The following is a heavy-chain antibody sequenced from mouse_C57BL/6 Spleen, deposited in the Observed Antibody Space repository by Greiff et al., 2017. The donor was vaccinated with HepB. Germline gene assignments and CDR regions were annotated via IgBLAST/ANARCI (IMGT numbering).Heavy chain of an antibody. D-gene: IGHD3-3*01. Sequence: EVQLQESGGGLVKPGGSLKLSCAASGFTFSSYAMSWVRQTPEKRLEWVATISDGGSYTYYPDNVKGRFTISRDNAKNNLYLQMSHLKSEDTAMYYCARKGGAEGFAYWGQGTLVTVSA. CDR2: ISDGGSYT. V-gene: IGHV5-4*01. J-gene: IGHJ3*01. CDR1: GFTFSSYA. CDR3: ARKGGAEGFAY.